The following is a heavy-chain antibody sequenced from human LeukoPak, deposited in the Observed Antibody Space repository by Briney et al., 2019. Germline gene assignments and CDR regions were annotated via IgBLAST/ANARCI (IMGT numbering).Heavy chain of an antibody. Sequence: GGSLRLSCAASGFRFSDYSMNWVRQAPGKGLEWISYIGVSSGNTNYADSVKGRFTISGDKAKNSLYLQMNSLRVEDTAVYYCARDYKYAFDNWGQGTLVTVSS. CDR1: GFRFSDYS. J-gene: IGHJ4*02. CDR3: ARDYKYAFDN. V-gene: IGHV3-48*01. CDR2: IGVSSGNT. D-gene: IGHD5-24*01.